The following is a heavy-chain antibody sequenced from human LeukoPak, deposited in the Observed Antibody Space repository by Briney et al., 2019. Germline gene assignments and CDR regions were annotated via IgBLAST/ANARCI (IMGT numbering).Heavy chain of an antibody. CDR2: IFSSGST. CDR3: ARWGGGEYYYDSSGYYPRSDAFDI. V-gene: IGHV4-59*01. J-gene: IGHJ3*02. D-gene: IGHD3-22*01. CDR1: GGSISSYY. Sequence: SETLSLTCSVSGGSISSYYWSWIRQPPGKGLEWIGYIFSSGSTTYNPSLKSRVTISVDTSKNQFSLKLSSVTAADTAVYYCARWGGGEYYYDSSGYYPRSDAFDIWGQGTMVTVSS.